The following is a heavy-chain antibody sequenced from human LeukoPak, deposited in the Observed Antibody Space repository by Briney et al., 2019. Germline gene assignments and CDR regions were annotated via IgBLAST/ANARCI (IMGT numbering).Heavy chain of an antibody. Sequence: ASVKVSCKASGYTFTSYGISWVRQAPGQGLEWMGWISAYNGNTNYAQKLQGRVTMTTDTSTSTAYMELRGLRSDDTAVYYCARDRAWFGELPSQLWGQGTLVTVSS. CDR1: GYTFTSYG. D-gene: IGHD3-10*01. CDR3: ARDRAWFGELPSQL. J-gene: IGHJ4*02. CDR2: ISAYNGNT. V-gene: IGHV1-18*04.